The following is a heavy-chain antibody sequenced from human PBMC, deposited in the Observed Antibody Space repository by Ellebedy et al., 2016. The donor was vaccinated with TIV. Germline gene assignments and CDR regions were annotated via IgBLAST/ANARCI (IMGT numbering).Heavy chain of an antibody. J-gene: IGHJ4*02. CDR1: GFTFSSYW. V-gene: IGHV3-7*03. Sequence: GESLKISCAASGFTFSSYWMSWVRQAPGKGLEWVANIQQDGSEKYYVDFVKGRFTISRDNAKNSLYLQMNSLRAEDTAVYYCASGWGFDYWGQGTLVTVSS. CDR3: ASGWGFDY. D-gene: IGHD1-26*01. CDR2: IQQDGSEK.